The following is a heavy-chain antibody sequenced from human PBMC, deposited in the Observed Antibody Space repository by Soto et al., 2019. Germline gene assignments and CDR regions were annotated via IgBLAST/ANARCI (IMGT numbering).Heavy chain of an antibody. D-gene: IGHD2-21*01. V-gene: IGHV1-2*04. CDR2: INRNIGGP. J-gene: IGHJ5*02. Sequence: QVQLVQSGAEVKKPGASVKVSCKASGYTFTGFYIHWVRQAPGHGLEWIGWINRNIGGPKYAQNFQGWVTMTRDTSISIAYMELTRLKSNDTYFYYCARYTSGGADPWGQGTLIPVSS. CDR3: ARYTSGGADP. CDR1: GYTFTGFY.